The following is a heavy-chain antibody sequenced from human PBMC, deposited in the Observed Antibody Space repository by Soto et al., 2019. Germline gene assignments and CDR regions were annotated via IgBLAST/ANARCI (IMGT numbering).Heavy chain of an antibody. J-gene: IGHJ5*01. CDR2: ISYDGTDK. Sequence: GGSLRLSCAASGFTFSAYGLHWVRQAPGKGLEWVALISYDGTDKTYADSVKGRFTISTDNSQNTLSLQMNSLGPEDTAVYYCARSIVPKVTRLIDPWGKGTLVTVSS. CDR3: ARSIVPKVTRLIDP. D-gene: IGHD3-16*02. V-gene: IGHV3-30-3*01. CDR1: GFTFSAYG.